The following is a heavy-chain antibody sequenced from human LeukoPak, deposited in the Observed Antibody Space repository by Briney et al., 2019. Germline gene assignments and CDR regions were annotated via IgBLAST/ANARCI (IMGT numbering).Heavy chain of an antibody. Sequence: GGSLRLSCAASGFTFSSYSMNWVRQAPGKGLEWVSAISGRGGSTYYADSVKGRFTIFSDNSKNTLYLQMNSLRAEDTAVYYCARGAMTTVTTNSGYWGQGTLVTVSS. V-gene: IGHV3-23*01. J-gene: IGHJ4*02. CDR1: GFTFSSYS. D-gene: IGHD4-17*01. CDR2: ISGRGGST. CDR3: ARGAMTTVTTNSGY.